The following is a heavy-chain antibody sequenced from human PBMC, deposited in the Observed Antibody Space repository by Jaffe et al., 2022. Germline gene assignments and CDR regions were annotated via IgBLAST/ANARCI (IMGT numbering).Heavy chain of an antibody. V-gene: IGHV3-72*01. CDR3: AGGPPLNIWVY. D-gene: IGHD7-27*01. Sequence: EVHLVESGGGLVQPGGSLRLSCAGSGITLSDHNMDWVRQAPGKGLEWVGRSRSKLSSYTTEYAASVRGRFTISRDDSKNLFYLQMDSLKTEDTAVYYCAGGPPLNIWVYWAQGTLVTVSS. CDR2: SRSKLSSYTT. J-gene: IGHJ4*02. CDR1: GITLSDHN.